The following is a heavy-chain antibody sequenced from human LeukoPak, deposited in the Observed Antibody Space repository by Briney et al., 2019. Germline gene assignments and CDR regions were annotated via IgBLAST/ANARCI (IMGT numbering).Heavy chain of an antibody. CDR3: AKDWATYYYDSSGYYGSDY. CDR2: ISGSGGST. Sequence: TGGSLRLSCAASGFTFSSYAMSWVRQAPGKGLEWVSAISGSGGSTYYADSVKGRFTISRDNSKNTLYLQMNGLRAEDTAVYYCAKDWATYYYDSSGYYGSDYWGQGTLVTVSS. J-gene: IGHJ4*02. V-gene: IGHV3-23*01. D-gene: IGHD3-22*01. CDR1: GFTFSSYA.